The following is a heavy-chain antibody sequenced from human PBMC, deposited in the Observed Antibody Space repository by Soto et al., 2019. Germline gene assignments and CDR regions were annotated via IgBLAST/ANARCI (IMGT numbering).Heavy chain of an antibody. CDR2: ISHDASHR. D-gene: IGHD1-26*01. Sequence: GGSLRLSCSPSGFTFSTYGMHWVRQAPGKGLEWVALISHDASHRYYIDSVEGRFTISRDNSKNTLFLQLSSLRTDDTAVYFCAKDRSPELYDYGFDVWGQGTTVTVSS. J-gene: IGHJ6*02. V-gene: IGHV3-30*18. CDR3: AKDRSPELYDYGFDV. CDR1: GFTFSTYG.